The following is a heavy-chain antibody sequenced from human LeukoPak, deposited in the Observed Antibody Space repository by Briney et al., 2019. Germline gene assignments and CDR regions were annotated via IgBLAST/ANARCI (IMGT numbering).Heavy chain of an antibody. V-gene: IGHV4-39*01. J-gene: IGHJ5*02. CDR1: GGSISSSSYY. CDR3: ARITGSSRRRWFDP. D-gene: IGHD1-20*01. Sequence: PSETLSLTCTVSGGSISSSSYYWGWIRQPPGKGLEWIGSIYYSGNTYYNPALKSRATISVDTSNNQFSLKLSSVTAADTALYYCARITGSSRRRWFDPWGQGILVTVSS. CDR2: IYYSGNT.